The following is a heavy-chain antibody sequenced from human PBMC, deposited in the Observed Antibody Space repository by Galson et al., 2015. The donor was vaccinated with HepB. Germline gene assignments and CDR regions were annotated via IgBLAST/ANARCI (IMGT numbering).Heavy chain of an antibody. Sequence: SVKVSCKASGYTFTSYAMNWVRQAPGQGLEWMGWINTNTGNPTYAQGFTGRFVFSLDTSVSTAYLQISSLKAEDTAVYYCARDSPLELVRSDNWFDPWGQGTLVTVS. J-gene: IGHJ5*02. CDR2: INTNTGNP. CDR1: GYTFTSYA. V-gene: IGHV7-4-1*02. D-gene: IGHD6-13*01. CDR3: ARDSPLELVRSDNWFDP.